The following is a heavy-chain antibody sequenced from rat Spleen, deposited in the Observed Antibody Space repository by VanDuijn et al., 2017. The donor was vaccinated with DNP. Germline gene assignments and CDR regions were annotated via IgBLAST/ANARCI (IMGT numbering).Heavy chain of an antibody. Sequence: EVQLQESGPGLVKPSQSLSLTCSVTGYSITSNYWGWIRKFPGNKMEWIGQISYSGSTNYNPSLRSRISITRDTSKNHFFLHLNSVTTEDTATYYCARWTRYFDYWGQGVMVTVSS. CDR2: ISYSGST. D-gene: IGHD1-7*01. CDR3: ARWTRYFDY. J-gene: IGHJ2*01. V-gene: IGHV3-1*01. CDR1: GYSITSNY.